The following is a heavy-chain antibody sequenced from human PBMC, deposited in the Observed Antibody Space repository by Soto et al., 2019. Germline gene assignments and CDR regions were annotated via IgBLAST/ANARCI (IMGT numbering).Heavy chain of an antibody. D-gene: IGHD2-2*01. V-gene: IGHV1-69*01. CDR3: ASEYQQLKRYGMDV. CDR2: IITNFGTA. CDR1: GGTFSSYA. Sequence: QVQLVQSGAEVKKPGSSVKVSCKASGGTFSSYAISWVRQAPGQGLEWMGGIITNFGTANYAQKFQGRITITADESTSTAYMELSRVRSEDTGVYYSASEYQQLKRYGMDVWGQGTTVTVSS. J-gene: IGHJ6*02.